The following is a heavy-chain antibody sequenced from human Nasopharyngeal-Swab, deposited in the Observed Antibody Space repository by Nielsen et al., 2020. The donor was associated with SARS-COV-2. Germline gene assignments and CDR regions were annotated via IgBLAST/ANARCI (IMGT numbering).Heavy chain of an antibody. V-gene: IGHV3-30*04. CDR3: ARGGWLQSVDY. CDR2: ISYDGSNK. CDR1: GFTFSSYA. D-gene: IGHD5-24*01. J-gene: IGHJ4*02. Sequence: GESLKISCAASGFTFSSYAMHWVRQAPGKGLEWVAVISYDGSNKYYADSVKGRFTISRDNSKNTLYLQMNSLRAEDTAVYYCARGGWLQSVDYWGQGTLVTVSS.